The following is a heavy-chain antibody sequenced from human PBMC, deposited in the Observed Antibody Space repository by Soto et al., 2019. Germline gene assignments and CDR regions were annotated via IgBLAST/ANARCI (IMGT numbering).Heavy chain of an antibody. V-gene: IGHV1-18*01. CDR3: VITSSSWSRTHFDY. CDR1: GYSFTSYG. CDR2: ISAYNGNT. Sequence: QVQLVQSGAEVKKPGASVKVSCKASGYSFTSYGISWVRQAPGQGLEWMGWISAYNGNTNYAQKLQGRVTMTTDTSTSTAYMELRSLRSDDTAVYYCVITSSSWSRTHFDYWGQGTLVTVSS. D-gene: IGHD6-13*01. J-gene: IGHJ4*02.